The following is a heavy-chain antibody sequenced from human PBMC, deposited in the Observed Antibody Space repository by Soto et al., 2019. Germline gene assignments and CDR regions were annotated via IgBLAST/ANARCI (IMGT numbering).Heavy chain of an antibody. CDR1: GGSFSGYY. V-gene: IGHV4-34*01. CDR2: INHSGST. CDR3: ARGSGRSLWSGYFLDYYYYYMDV. D-gene: IGHD3-3*01. J-gene: IGHJ6*03. Sequence: QVQLQQWGAGLLKPSETLSLTCAVYGGSFSGYYWSWIRQPPGKGLEWIGEINHSGSTNYKPSLKSRVTISVDTSKSRFSLKLSSVTAADTAVYYCARGSGRSLWSGYFLDYYYYYMDVWGKGTTVTVSS.